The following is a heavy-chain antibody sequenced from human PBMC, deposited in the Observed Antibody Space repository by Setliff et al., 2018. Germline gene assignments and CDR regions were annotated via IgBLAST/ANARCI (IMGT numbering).Heavy chain of an antibody. V-gene: IGHV4-39*07. CDR3: RQAVVGRDVFDV. CDR2: INQSGGG. D-gene: IGHD1-1*01. Sequence: PSETLSLTCTVSGGSISRSSYYWGWIRQPPGKGLEWFGEINQSGGGDYNPSFKGRVTISVDTSKKQFSLTLRYVTAADTALYYCRQAVVGRDVFDVWGQGTVVTVSS. CDR1: GGSISRSSYY. J-gene: IGHJ3*01.